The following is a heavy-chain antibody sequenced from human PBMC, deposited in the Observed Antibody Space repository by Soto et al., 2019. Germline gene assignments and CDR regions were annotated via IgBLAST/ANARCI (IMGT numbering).Heavy chain of an antibody. D-gene: IGHD6-13*01. CDR3: ARYGSCWYIYGVDV. V-gene: IGHV3-33*01. CDR1: GFTFSSYG. J-gene: IGHJ6*02. CDR2: IWYDGSNK. Sequence: QVQLVESGGGVVQPGRSLRLSCAASGFTFSSYGMHWVRQAPGKGLEWVAVIWYDGSNKYYADSVKGRFTISRDNSKNSLYMQLTSLRAEYTAVYYCARYGSCWYIYGVDVWGQGTTVTVSS.